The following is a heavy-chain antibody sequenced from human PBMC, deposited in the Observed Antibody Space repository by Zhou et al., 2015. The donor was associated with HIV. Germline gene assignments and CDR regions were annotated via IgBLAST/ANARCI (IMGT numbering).Heavy chain of an antibody. CDR1: GYTFTSYD. V-gene: IGHV1-8*01. Sequence: QVQLVQSGAEVKKPGASVKVSCKASGYTFTSYDINWVRQATGQGLEWMGWMNPNSGNTGYAQKFQGRVTMTRNTSISTAYMELSSLRSEDTAVYYCARVGGITGTRSTYYYYYGMDVWGQGTTVTVSS. CDR3: ARVGGITGTRSTYYYYYGMDV. D-gene: IGHD1-7*01. CDR2: MNPNSGNT. J-gene: IGHJ6*02.